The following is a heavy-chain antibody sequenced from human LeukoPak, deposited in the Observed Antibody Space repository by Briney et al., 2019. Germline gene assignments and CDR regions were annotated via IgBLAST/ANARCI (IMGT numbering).Heavy chain of an antibody. V-gene: IGHV4-31*03. J-gene: IGHJ3*02. D-gene: IGHD3-9*01. CDR2: IYYSGST. CDR1: GGSISSGGYY. CDR3: ARRYAYHDAFDI. Sequence: SETLSLTCTVSGGSISSGGYYWSWIRQHPGKGLEWIGYIYYSGSTYYNLSLKSRVTISVDTSKNQFSLKLSSVTAADTAVYYCARRYAYHDAFDIWGQGTMVTVSS.